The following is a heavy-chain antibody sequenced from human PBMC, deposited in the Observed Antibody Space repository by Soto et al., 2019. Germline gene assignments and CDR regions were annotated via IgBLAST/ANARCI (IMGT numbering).Heavy chain of an antibody. Sequence: SETLSLTCTVSGGSISSYYWSWIRQPPGKGLEWIGYIYYSGSTNYNPSLKSRVTISVDTSKNQFSLKLSSVTAADTAVYYCARVRAIRLYSFDYGAQGTLVTVSS. V-gene: IGHV4-59*01. CDR1: GGSISSYY. CDR2: IYYSGST. D-gene: IGHD5-12*01. CDR3: ARVRAIRLYSFDY. J-gene: IGHJ4*02.